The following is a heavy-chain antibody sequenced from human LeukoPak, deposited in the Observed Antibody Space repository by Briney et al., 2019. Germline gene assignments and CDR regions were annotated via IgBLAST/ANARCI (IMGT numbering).Heavy chain of an antibody. D-gene: IGHD3-16*02. CDR2: ISGSGGST. CDR1: GFTFSSYA. J-gene: IGHJ4*02. Sequence: GGSLRPSCAASGFTFSSYAMSWVRQAPGKGLEWVSAISGSGGSTYHADSVKGRFTISRDNSKNTLYLQMNSLRAEDTAVYYCAKVVNSVTSYYDYVWGSYRFYYFDYWGQGTLVTVSS. V-gene: IGHV3-23*01. CDR3: AKVVNSVTSYYDYVWGSYRFYYFDY.